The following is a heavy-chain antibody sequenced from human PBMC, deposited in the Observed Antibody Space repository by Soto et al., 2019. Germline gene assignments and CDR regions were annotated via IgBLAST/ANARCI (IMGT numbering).Heavy chain of an antibody. J-gene: IGHJ4*02. CDR2: INPGIGNT. V-gene: IGHV1-3*01. D-gene: IGHD3-10*01. CDR3: ARESLWFGKLLSYFDY. CDR1: GYTFTDYA. Sequence: QVQFLQSGAEVKKPGASVKVSCKASGYTFTDYAIHWVRQAPGQRLEWMGWINPGIGNTRYSQRFQGRVTIARDTSASKAYMELNSLSSEDTAVYYCARESLWFGKLLSYFDYWGQGALVTVSS.